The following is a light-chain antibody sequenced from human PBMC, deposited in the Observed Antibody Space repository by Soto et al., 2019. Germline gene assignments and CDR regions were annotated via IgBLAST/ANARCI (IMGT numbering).Light chain of an antibody. J-gene: IGKJ5*01. CDR2: GAS. Sequence: EIVLTQSPGTLSLTPGERDTLSCRASQTVTSSYLAWFQQKPGQAPRLLIYGASTRATDTPDNFSGSGSGTDFTLTISRLAPEDFAVYYCQQRSNWPPFGQGTRLEIK. CDR1: QTVTSSY. CDR3: QQRSNWPP. V-gene: IGKV3D-20*02.